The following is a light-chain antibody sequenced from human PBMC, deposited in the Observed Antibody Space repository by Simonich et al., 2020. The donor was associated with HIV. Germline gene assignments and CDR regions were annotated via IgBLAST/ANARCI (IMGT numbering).Light chain of an antibody. J-gene: IGLJ2*01. CDR1: SSNIVTGYD. CDR2: GNT. V-gene: IGLV1-40*01. Sequence: QSVLTQPPSVSGAPGQRVTISCTGRSSNIVTGYDVHWYQQLPGTAPKHLIYGNTNRPSGVPDRFSGSKSGTSASLAITGLQAEDEADYYCQSYDSSLSGVVFGGGTKLTVL. CDR3: QSYDSSLSGVV.